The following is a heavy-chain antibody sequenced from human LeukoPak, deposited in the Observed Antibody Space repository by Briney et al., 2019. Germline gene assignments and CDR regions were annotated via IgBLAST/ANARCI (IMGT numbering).Heavy chain of an antibody. J-gene: IGHJ4*02. D-gene: IGHD5-24*01. CDR3: TRDAYNFNDFDY. Sequence: GRSLRLSCAVSEFTFSHLAMHWVRQAPGKGLEWVAVVSSHGNDGYHADSVKGRFTISRDNSKNTLYLQIDSLRAEDTAIYYSTRDAYNFNDFDYWGQGTLVTVSS. CDR1: EFTFSHLA. CDR2: VSSHGNDG. V-gene: IGHV3-30*01.